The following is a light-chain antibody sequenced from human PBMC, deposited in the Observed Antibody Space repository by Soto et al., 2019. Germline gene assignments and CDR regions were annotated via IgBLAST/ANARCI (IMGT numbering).Light chain of an antibody. Sequence: DIQMTQSPSSLSASVGDRVTITCRASQSISSYLNWYQHKPGKATKLLIYAASSLQSGVPSRFSGSGSGTDFPLTSNSLRPEDFATYSCQQSYSTPWTFGQGTKVEIK. CDR3: QQSYSTPWT. J-gene: IGKJ1*01. V-gene: IGKV1-39*01. CDR1: QSISSY. CDR2: AAS.